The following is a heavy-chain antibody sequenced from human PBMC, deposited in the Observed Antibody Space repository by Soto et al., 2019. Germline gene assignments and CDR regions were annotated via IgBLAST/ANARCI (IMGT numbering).Heavy chain of an antibody. CDR1: GGSFSGYY. V-gene: IGHV4-34*01. CDR3: ARDRIVVRGVITIRHYGMDV. CDR2: INHSGST. D-gene: IGHD3-10*01. J-gene: IGHJ6*02. Sequence: SQTLSLTCAVYGGSFSGYYWSWIRQPPGKGLEWIGEINHSGSTNYNPSLKSRVTLSVDTSKNQFSLKLSSVTAADTAVYYCARDRIVVRGVITIRHYGMDVWGQGTTVTVSS.